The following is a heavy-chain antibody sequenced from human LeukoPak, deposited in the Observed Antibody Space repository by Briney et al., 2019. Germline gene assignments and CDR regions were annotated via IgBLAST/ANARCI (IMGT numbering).Heavy chain of an antibody. CDR1: GYTFTSYD. Sequence: ASVKVSCKASGYTFTSYDISWVRQAPGQGLEWMGGIIPIFGTANYAQKFQGRVTITADESTSTAYMELSSLRSEDTAVYYCARVTYGSGSYLFDYWGQGTLVTVSS. CDR2: IIPIFGTA. D-gene: IGHD3-10*01. CDR3: ARVTYGSGSYLFDY. V-gene: IGHV1-69*13. J-gene: IGHJ4*02.